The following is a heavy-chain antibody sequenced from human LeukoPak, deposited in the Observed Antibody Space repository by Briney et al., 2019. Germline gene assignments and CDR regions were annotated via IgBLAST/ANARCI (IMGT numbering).Heavy chain of an antibody. CDR3: AKDILGGRGWYTIDY. D-gene: IGHD6-19*01. J-gene: IGHJ4*02. Sequence: AGGSLRLSCAASGFSFSTYGMSWVRQAPGKGLEWISAISATDRTYYAESVRGRFTISRDNFKNTLSLQMDSLRAEDTATYYCAKDILGGRGWYTIDYWGQGVLVIVSS. V-gene: IGHV3-23*01. CDR2: ISATDRT. CDR1: GFSFSTYG.